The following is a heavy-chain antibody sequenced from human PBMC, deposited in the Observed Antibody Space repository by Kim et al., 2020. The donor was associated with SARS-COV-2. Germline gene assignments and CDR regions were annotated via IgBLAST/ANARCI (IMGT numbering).Heavy chain of an antibody. D-gene: IGHD6-13*01. CDR2: ISYDGSNK. V-gene: IGHV3-30*04. J-gene: IGHJ4*02. CDR1: GFTFSSYA. Sequence: GGSLRLSCAASGFTFSSYAMHWVRQAPGKGLEWVAVISYDGSNKYYADSVKGRFTISRDNSKNTLYLQMNSLRAEDTAVYYCARDALQQLVPPHFDYWGQGTLVTVSS. CDR3: ARDALQQLVPPHFDY.